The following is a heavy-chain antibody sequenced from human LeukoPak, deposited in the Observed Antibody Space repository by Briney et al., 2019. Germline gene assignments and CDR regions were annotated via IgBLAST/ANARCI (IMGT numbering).Heavy chain of an antibody. CDR2: IHHSGSS. Sequence: SETLSLTCAVSGYSISSTYYWGWIRQPPGKGLEWIGSIHHSGSSDYNPSLKSRVTISADTSKNQLSLKLRFVSAAGTAVYYYTRLEYCSRTSCYFEKWGQGTLVTVSS. D-gene: IGHD2-2*01. V-gene: IGHV4-38-2*01. CDR1: GYSISSTYY. CDR3: TRLEYCSRTSCYFEK. J-gene: IGHJ4*02.